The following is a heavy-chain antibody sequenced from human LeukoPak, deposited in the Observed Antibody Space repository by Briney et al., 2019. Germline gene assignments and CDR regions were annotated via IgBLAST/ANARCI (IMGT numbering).Heavy chain of an antibody. V-gene: IGHV3-66*01. J-gene: IGHJ4*02. CDR1: GLIFDNYV. Sequence: GGSLRLSCAASGLIFDNYVMSWVRQAPGKGLEWVSVIYSGGSTYYADSVKGRFTISRDNSKNTLYLQMNSLRAEDTAVYYCARVHPQSGYFDYWGQGTLVTVSS. CDR2: IYSGGST. CDR3: ARVHPQSGYFDY.